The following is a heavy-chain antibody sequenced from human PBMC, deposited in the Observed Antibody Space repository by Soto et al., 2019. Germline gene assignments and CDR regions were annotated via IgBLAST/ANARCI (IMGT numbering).Heavy chain of an antibody. CDR1: GFTFSSYG. D-gene: IGHD6-13*01. Sequence: QVQLVESGGGVVQPGRSLRLSCAASGFTFSSYGMHWVRQAPGKGLEWVAVIWYDGSNKYYADSVKGRFTISRDNSKNTLYLQMNSLRAEDTAVYYCARKEAAGKGLDYWGQGTLVTVSS. J-gene: IGHJ4*02. CDR2: IWYDGSNK. V-gene: IGHV3-33*01. CDR3: ARKEAAGKGLDY.